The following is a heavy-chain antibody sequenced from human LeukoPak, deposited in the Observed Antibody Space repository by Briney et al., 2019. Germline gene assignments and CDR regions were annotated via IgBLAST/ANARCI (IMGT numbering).Heavy chain of an antibody. Sequence: GGSLRLSCAASGFTFSSFSMNWVRQAPGKGLEWVSSISSGSSYIYYADSVKGRFTISRDNAKNSLYLQMNSLRAEDTAVYYCARPPFEYSSSSGWFDPWGQGALVTVSS. CDR1: GFTFSSFS. J-gene: IGHJ5*02. CDR2: ISSGSSYI. CDR3: ARPPFEYSSSSGWFDP. V-gene: IGHV3-21*01. D-gene: IGHD6-6*01.